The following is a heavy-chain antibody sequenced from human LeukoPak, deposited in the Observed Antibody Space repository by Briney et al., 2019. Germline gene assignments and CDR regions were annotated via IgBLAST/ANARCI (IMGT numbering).Heavy chain of an antibody. CDR2: ISSSGSTI. J-gene: IGHJ5*02. CDR1: GFTFSDYY. Sequence: PGGSLRLSCAASGFTFSDYYMSWIRQAPGKGLEWVSYISSSGSTIYYAESVKGRFTISRDNAKNSLDLQMNSLRAEDTAVYYCARTYYYDGSGYNWFDPWGQGTLVSVSS. D-gene: IGHD3-22*01. CDR3: ARTYYYDGSGYNWFDP. V-gene: IGHV3-11*01.